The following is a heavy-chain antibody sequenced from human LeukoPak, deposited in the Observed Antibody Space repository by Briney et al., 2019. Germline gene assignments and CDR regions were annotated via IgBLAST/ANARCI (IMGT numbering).Heavy chain of an antibody. Sequence: GASVKVSCKASGGTFSSYAISWVRQAPGQGLEWMGGIIPIFGTANYAQKFQGRVTITTDESTSTAYMELSSLRSEDTAVYYCASIGYCSSTSCYEHAFDIWGQGTMVTVSS. J-gene: IGHJ3*02. CDR2: IIPIFGTA. CDR1: GGTFSSYA. CDR3: ASIGYCSSTSCYEHAFDI. V-gene: IGHV1-69*05. D-gene: IGHD2-2*01.